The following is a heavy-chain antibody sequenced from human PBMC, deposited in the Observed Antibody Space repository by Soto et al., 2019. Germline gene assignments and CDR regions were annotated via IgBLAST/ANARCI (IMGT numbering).Heavy chain of an antibody. J-gene: IGHJ6*02. CDR1: GFTFSSYA. CDR3: AKGAPYYYDSSGYYRVNYYYYYGMDV. Sequence: GGSLRLSCAASGFTFSSYAMSWVRQAPGKGLEWVSAISGSGGSTYYADSVKGRFTISRDNSKNTLYLQMNSLRAEDTAVYYCAKGAPYYYDSSGYYRVNYYYYYGMDVGGQGTTVTGAS. CDR2: ISGSGGST. D-gene: IGHD3-22*01. V-gene: IGHV3-23*01.